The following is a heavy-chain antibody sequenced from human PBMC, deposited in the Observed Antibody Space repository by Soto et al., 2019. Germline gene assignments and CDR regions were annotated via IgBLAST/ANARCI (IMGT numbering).Heavy chain of an antibody. CDR2: ISSGGGSK. Sequence: EVQLLESGGGLVQPGGSLRLSCAASGFTFSSSGMSWVRQAPGKGLEWVSGISSGGGSKYFADSVKGRFTIFRDNSRNTVDLKMNSRRAEDTAVYYCAKEGPVQCLLQVDYWAREPWSPSPQ. V-gene: IGHV3-23*01. J-gene: IGHJ4*02. D-gene: IGHD6-19*01. CDR3: AKEGPVQCLLQVDY. CDR1: GFTFSSSG.